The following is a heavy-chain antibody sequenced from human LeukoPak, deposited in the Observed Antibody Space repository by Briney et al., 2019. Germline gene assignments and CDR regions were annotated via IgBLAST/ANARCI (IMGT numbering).Heavy chain of an antibody. CDR3: ARGSSTSGRPLDY. J-gene: IGHJ4*02. Sequence: GGSLRLSCAASALTFNSCGMHWVRQAPGKGLEWVAFIRNDGSNSYYADSVKGRFTISRDNATNTLSLQMNSLRAEDTAVYYCARGSSTSGRPLDYWGQGTLVTVSS. D-gene: IGHD1-26*01. CDR2: IRNDGSNS. V-gene: IGHV3-30*02. CDR1: ALTFNSCG.